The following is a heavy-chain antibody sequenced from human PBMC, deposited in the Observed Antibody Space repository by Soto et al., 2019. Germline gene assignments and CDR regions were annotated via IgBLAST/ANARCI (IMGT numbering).Heavy chain of an antibody. D-gene: IGHD4-17*01. V-gene: IGHV1-18*01. CDR1: GYTFTSYG. CDR2: ISAYNGNT. CDR3: ARDPHGDYPSDY. Sequence: QVQLVQSGAEVKKPGASVKVSCKASGYTFTSYGISWVRQAPGQGLEWMGWISAYNGNTNYAQKLQGRVTMTTDTSTRPAYMELRSLSSDDTAVYSWARDPHGDYPSDYWGQGTLVTVPS. J-gene: IGHJ4*02.